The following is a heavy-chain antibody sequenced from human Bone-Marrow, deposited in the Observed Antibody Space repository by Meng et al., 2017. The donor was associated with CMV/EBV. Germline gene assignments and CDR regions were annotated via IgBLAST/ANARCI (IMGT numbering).Heavy chain of an antibody. J-gene: IGHJ6*02. D-gene: IGHD2-15*01. CDR1: GYTFTGYY. Sequence: ASVKVSCKASGYTFTGYYMHWVRQAPGQGLEWMGWINPNSGGINYAQKFQGRVTMTRDTSISTAYMELSRLRSDDTAVYYCARTCSGGSCHTCYGMDVWGQGTTVTVSS. CDR3: ARTCSGGSCHTCYGMDV. CDR2: INPNSGGI. V-gene: IGHV1-2*02.